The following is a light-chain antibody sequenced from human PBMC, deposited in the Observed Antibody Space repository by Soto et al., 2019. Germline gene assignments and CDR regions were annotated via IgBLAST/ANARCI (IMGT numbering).Light chain of an antibody. J-gene: IGLJ2*01. CDR2: EVT. Sequence: QSALTQPASVSGSPGQSITISCTGTSSDVGGYHYVSWYQQHPGKAPKLMIYEVTNRPTGVSNRFSASKSGNTASLTISGLQAEDEAHYYCRSYTTTYTVVFGGGTQLTVL. CDR3: RSYTTTYTVV. V-gene: IGLV2-14*01. CDR1: SSDVGGYHY.